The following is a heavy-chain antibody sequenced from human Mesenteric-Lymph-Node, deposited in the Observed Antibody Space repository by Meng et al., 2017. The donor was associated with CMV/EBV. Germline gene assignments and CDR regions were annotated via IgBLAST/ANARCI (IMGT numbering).Heavy chain of an antibody. Sequence: GGFLRLSCAASGFTFSSYAMHWVRQAPGKGLEWVAVISYDGSNKYYADSVKGRFTISRDNSKNTLYLQMNSLRAEDTAVYYCARAGAGYYDSSGSKRDWYFDLWGRGTLVTVSS. CDR2: ISYDGSNK. D-gene: IGHD3-22*01. CDR1: GFTFSSYA. J-gene: IGHJ2*01. CDR3: ARAGAGYYDSSGSKRDWYFDL. V-gene: IGHV3-30*04.